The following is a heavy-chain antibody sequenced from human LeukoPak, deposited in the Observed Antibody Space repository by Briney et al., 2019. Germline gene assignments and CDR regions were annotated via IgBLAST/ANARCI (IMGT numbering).Heavy chain of an antibody. CDR3: AKAYYDSSGYYYPFDY. CDR2: ISGSGGST. CDR1: GFTFSSYA. J-gene: IGHJ4*02. Sequence: PGGSQRLSCAASGFTFSSYAMSWVRQAPGKGLEWVSAISGSGGSTYYADSVKGRFTISRDNSKNTLYLQMNSLRAEDTAVYYCAKAYYDSSGYYYPFDYWGQGALVTVSS. V-gene: IGHV3-23*01. D-gene: IGHD3-22*01.